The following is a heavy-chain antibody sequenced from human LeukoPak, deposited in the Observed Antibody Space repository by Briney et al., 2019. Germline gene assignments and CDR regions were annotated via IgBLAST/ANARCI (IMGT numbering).Heavy chain of an antibody. CDR3: ARRPDCSSTSCEPLFDY. CDR2: IYYSGST. J-gene: IGHJ4*02. CDR1: GGSISSSSYY. D-gene: IGHD2-2*01. V-gene: IGHV4-39*01. Sequence: SETLSLTCTVSGGSISSSSYYWGWIRQPPGKGLEWIGSIYYSGSTYYNPSLKSRVTISVDTSKNQFSLMLSSVTAADTAVYYCARRPDCSSTSCEPLFDYWGQGTLVTVSS.